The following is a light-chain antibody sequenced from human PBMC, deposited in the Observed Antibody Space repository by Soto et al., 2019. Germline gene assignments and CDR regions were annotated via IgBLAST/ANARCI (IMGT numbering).Light chain of an antibody. J-gene: IGLJ1*01. V-gene: IGLV2-14*01. Sequence: QSALTQPASVSGSPGQSITISCTGTSSDVGGYNYVSWYQQHPGKAPKLIIYDVSNRPSGVSNRFSGSKSGNTASLTISGLQAEDEADYSCSSYTSSSTLVFRTGTKLTVL. CDR1: SSDVGGYNY. CDR3: SSYTSSSTLV. CDR2: DVS.